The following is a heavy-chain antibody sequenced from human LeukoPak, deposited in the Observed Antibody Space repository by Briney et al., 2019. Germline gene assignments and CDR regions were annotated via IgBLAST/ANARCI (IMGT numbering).Heavy chain of an antibody. J-gene: IGHJ3*02. V-gene: IGHV4-61*01. D-gene: IGHD1-26*01. CDR3: ARGDSGSYYGEPPDAFDI. CDR1: GGSVSSGSYY. Sequence: SETRSLTCTVSGGSVSSGSYYWSWIRQPPGKGLEWIGYIYYSGSTNYNPSLKSRVTISVDTSKNQFSLKLSSVTAADTAVYYCARGDSGSYYGEPPDAFDIWGQGTMVTVSS. CDR2: IYYSGST.